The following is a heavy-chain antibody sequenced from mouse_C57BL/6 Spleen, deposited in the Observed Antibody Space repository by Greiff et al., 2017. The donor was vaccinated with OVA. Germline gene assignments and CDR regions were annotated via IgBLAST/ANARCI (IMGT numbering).Heavy chain of an antibody. J-gene: IGHJ3*01. Sequence: QVQLKQSGPGLVQPSQSLSITCTVSGFSLTSYGVHWVRQSPGKGLEWLGVIWSGGSTDYNAAFISRLSISKDNSKSQVFFKMNSLQADDTAIYYCARSRTGGYDAWFAYWGQGTLVTVSA. CDR2: IWSGGST. V-gene: IGHV2-2*01. D-gene: IGHD2-2*01. CDR1: GFSLTSYG. CDR3: ARSRTGGYDAWFAY.